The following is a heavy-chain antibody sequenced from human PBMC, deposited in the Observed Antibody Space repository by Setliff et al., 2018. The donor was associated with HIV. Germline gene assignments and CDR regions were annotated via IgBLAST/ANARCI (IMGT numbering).Heavy chain of an antibody. Sequence: ASVKVSCKASGYTFTTYGITWVRQAPGQGLEWMGWIGTDNGNTNYSQRLQDRGTMTIDTLTATVYMELTSLRSDDTAVYYCASQTGGRRAFEIWGQGTVVTVSS. CDR2: IGTDNGNT. J-gene: IGHJ3*02. D-gene: IGHD3-16*01. V-gene: IGHV1-18*01. CDR3: ASQTGGRRAFEI. CDR1: GYTFTTYG.